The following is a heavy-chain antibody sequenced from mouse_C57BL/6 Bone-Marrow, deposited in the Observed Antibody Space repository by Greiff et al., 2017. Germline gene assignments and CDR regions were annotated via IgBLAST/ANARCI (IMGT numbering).Heavy chain of an antibody. D-gene: IGHD1-1*01. CDR2: IHPNSGST. CDR1: GYTFTSYW. CDR3: ARCPNYYGSSPFAY. J-gene: IGHJ3*01. V-gene: IGHV1-64*01. Sequence: VQLQQPGAELVKPGASVKLSCKASGYTFTSYWMHWVKQRPGQGLEWIGMIHPNSGSTNYNEKFKSKATLTVDKSSSTAYMQLSSLTSEDSAVDYCARCPNYYGSSPFAYWGQGTLVTVSA.